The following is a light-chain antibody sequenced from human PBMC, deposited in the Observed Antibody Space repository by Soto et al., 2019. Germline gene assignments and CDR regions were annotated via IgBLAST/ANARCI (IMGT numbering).Light chain of an antibody. J-gene: IGKJ1*01. V-gene: IGKV3-20*01. CDR1: QSVSKY. Sequence: EIVLTQSPGTLALSPGEGATFSCRASQSVSKYLAWYQQKPGQAPRLLIYGASSRATGIPDSFSGSGSGTDFTLTISRLEPDDFAVYYCQQYGGSPQTFGQGTKVEIK. CDR3: QQYGGSPQT. CDR2: GAS.